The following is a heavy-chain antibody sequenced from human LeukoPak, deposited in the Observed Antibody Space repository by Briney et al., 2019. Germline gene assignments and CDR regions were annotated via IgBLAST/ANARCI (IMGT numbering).Heavy chain of an antibody. D-gene: IGHD3-10*01. Sequence: PSETLSLTCAVYGGSSSGYYWSWIRQPPGKGLEWIGEINHSGSTNYNPSLKSRVTISVDTSKNQFSLKLSSVTAADTAVYYCATYYYGSGTYYFDYWGQGTLVTVSS. V-gene: IGHV4-34*01. CDR2: INHSGST. CDR1: GGSSSGYY. CDR3: ATYYYGSGTYYFDY. J-gene: IGHJ4*02.